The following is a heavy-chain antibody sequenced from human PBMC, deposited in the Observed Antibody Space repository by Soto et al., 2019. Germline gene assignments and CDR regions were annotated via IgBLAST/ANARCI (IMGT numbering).Heavy chain of an antibody. V-gene: IGHV3-23*01. CDR2: FRTSGDGGTT. CDR1: GFTFSSYS. Sequence: GGSLRLSCAASGFTFSSYSMSWVRQAPGKGLEWVSGFRTSGDGGTTYYADSVKGRFTISRDNSKNMLFLQMNSLRAEDTAIYYCAKKVNSGPGSQYFDYWGQGTLVTAPQ. J-gene: IGHJ4*02. D-gene: IGHD3-10*01. CDR3: AKKVNSGPGSQYFDY.